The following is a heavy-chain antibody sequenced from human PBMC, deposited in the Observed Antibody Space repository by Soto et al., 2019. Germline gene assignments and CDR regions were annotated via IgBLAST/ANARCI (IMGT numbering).Heavy chain of an antibody. Sequence: QVQLVQPGAEVKKPGASVKVSCKASGYIFTNFYIHWVRQAPGQGLEWIGIINPNGGSTNYAQNFQGRVTMTRDTSTSTVYMDLSSLRSEDTAVYYCTRGLASGDYWGQGTLITVSS. CDR1: GYIFTNFY. CDR2: INPNGGST. V-gene: IGHV1-46*03. J-gene: IGHJ4*02. D-gene: IGHD6-6*01. CDR3: TRGLASGDY.